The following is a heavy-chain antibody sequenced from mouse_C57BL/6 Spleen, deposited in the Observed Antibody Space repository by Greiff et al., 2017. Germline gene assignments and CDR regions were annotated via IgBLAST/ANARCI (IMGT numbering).Heavy chain of an antibody. J-gene: IGHJ3*01. V-gene: IGHV1-15*01. CDR1: GYTFTDYE. CDR2: IDPETGGT. CDR3: TRTEGSSYKFAY. D-gene: IGHD1-1*01. Sequence: QVQLQQSGAELVRPGASVTLSCKASGYTFTDYEMHWVKQTPVHGLEWIGAIDPETGGTAYNQKFKGKAILTADKSSSTAYMELRSLTSEDSAVYYCTRTEGSSYKFAYWGQGTLVTVSA.